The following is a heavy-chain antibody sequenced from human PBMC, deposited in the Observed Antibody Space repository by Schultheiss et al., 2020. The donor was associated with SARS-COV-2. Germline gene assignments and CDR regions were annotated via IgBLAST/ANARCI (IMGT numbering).Heavy chain of an antibody. CDR3: ARLSGSTYLYGMDV. Sequence: GGSLRLSCAASGFTFSSYSMNWVHQAPGKGLEWVSGVSWNGSRTHYADSVKGRFIISRDNSKNTLYLQMGSLRAEDMAVYYCARLSGSTYLYGMDVWGQGTTVTVSS. CDR2: VSWNGSRT. J-gene: IGHJ6*02. CDR1: GFTFSSYS. V-gene: IGHV3-35*01. D-gene: IGHD2-2*01.